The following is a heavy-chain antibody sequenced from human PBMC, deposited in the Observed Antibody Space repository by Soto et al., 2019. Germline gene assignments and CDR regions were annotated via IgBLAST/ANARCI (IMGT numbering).Heavy chain of an antibody. CDR3: LRGRIDVAGTDY. D-gene: IGHD6-19*01. Sequence: EVQLVESGGGLVHPGGSLRLSCAASGFIFSSYWMHWVRQAPGKGLVWVSRINTDGSSTIYGDSVKGRFTISRDNAKNTLYLQMNSLRAEDTALYYCLRGRIDVAGTDYWGQGTLVTVSS. V-gene: IGHV3-74*01. CDR2: INTDGSST. CDR1: GFIFSSYW. J-gene: IGHJ4*02.